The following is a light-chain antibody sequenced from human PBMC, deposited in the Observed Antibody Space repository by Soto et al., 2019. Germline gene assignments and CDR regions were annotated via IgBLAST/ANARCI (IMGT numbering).Light chain of an antibody. V-gene: IGKV1-9*01. J-gene: IGKJ1*01. CDR2: GAS. CDR3: QQLNNFPRT. Sequence: DIQLTQSPSFLSASVGDRVSITCRASQGISSYLAWYQQRPGKAPNLLMYGASTLQRGVPSRFSGSASGTTFTLTINSLQPEDFATYCCQQLNNFPRTFGQGTKVE. CDR1: QGISSY.